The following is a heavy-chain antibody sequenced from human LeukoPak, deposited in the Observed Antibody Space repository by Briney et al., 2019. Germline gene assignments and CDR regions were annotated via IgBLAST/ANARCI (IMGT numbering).Heavy chain of an antibody. CDR3: ANRLTTGTFGY. CDR2: IIPIFGTA. J-gene: IGHJ4*02. Sequence: GASVKVSCKVSGYTLTELSMHWVRQAPGQGLEWMGGIIPIFGTANYAQKFQGRVTITTDESTSTAYMELSSLRSEDTAVYYCANRLTTGTFGYWGQGTLVTVSS. CDR1: GYTLTELS. V-gene: IGHV1-69*05. D-gene: IGHD1-1*01.